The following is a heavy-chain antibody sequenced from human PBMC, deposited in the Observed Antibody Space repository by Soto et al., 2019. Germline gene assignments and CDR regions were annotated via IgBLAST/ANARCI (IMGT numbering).Heavy chain of an antibody. D-gene: IGHD1-1*01. CDR1: GYTFTSYG. Sequence: ASVKVSCKASGYTFTSYGISWVRQAPGQGLEWMGWISAYNGNTNYAQKLQGRVTMTTDTSTSTAYMELRSLRSDDTAVYYCARYFHGTGTARTFDYWGQGTLVTVSS. J-gene: IGHJ4*02. CDR2: ISAYNGNT. CDR3: ARYFHGTGTARTFDY. V-gene: IGHV1-18*01.